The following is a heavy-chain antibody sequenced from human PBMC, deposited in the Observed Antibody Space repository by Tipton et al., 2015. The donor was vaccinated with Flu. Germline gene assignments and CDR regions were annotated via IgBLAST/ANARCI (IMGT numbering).Heavy chain of an antibody. CDR3: ARDGQLGYDSSGYYYPSRGMDV. D-gene: IGHD3-22*01. Sequence: TLSLTCTVSGGSISSSSYYWGWIRQPPGKGLEWIGSIYYSGSTYYNPSLKSRVTISVDTSKNQFSLKLSSVTAADTAVYYCARDGQLGYDSSGYYYPSRGMDVWGQGTTVTVSS. J-gene: IGHJ6*02. CDR2: IYYSGST. CDR1: GGSISSSSYY. V-gene: IGHV4-39*07.